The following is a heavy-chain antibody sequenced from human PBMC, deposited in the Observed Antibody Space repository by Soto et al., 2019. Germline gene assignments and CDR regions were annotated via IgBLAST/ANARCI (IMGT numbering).Heavy chain of an antibody. V-gene: IGHV3-30*18. CDR3: AKDGASYTSGYFWGADY. D-gene: IGHD6-19*01. Sequence: QVQLVEFGGGEVQPGRSLRLSCVASGLTLSSYSMHWVRQAPGKGLEWVAVITFDGNKKYYADSVKGRFTISRDNAKNTLYLQMNSLRTEDTGLYYCAKDGASYTSGYFWGADYWGQGTLVSVSS. CDR2: ITFDGNKK. CDR1: GLTLSSYS. J-gene: IGHJ4*02.